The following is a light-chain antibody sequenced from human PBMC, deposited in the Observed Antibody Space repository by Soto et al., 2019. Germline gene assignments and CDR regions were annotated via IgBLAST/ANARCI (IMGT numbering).Light chain of an antibody. CDR1: SSDVGGYDY. CDR2: DVT. V-gene: IGLV2-8*01. Sequence: QSALTQPPSASGYPGQSVAISCTGTSSDVGGYDYVSWFQQNPGKAPKLMIYDVTKRPSGVPDRFSGSKSGNTASLTVSGLQAEDEAYYYCASYGGYYVVFGGGTKLTVL. CDR3: ASYGGYYVV. J-gene: IGLJ2*01.